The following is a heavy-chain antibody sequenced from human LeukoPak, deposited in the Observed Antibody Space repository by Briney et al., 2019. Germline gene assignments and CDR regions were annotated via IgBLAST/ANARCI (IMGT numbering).Heavy chain of an antibody. Sequence: GGSLRLSCAASGFTFSSYAMSWVRQAPGKGLEWVSGIIDSGESTYYANFAKGRFTISSDNSNNTLYLQMNSLRAEDTAVYYCAKLGGQELHNYYVAVCGKGTTVAVSS. V-gene: IGHV3-23*01. J-gene: IGHJ6*03. D-gene: IGHD3-16*01. CDR3: AKLGGQELHNYYVAV. CDR1: GFTFSSYA. CDR2: IIDSGEST.